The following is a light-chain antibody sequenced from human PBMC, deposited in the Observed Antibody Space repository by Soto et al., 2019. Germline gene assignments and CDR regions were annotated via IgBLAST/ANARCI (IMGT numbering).Light chain of an antibody. CDR1: SSDVGGYNY. CDR3: SSYTCSSTLVV. CDR2: EVS. V-gene: IGLV2-14*01. J-gene: IGLJ2*01. Sequence: QSALTQPASVSGSPGQSITISCTGASSDVGGYNYVSWYQQHPGKVPKLMIYEVSNRPSGVSNRFSGSKSGNTASLTISGLQAEDEDDYYCSSYTCSSTLVVFGRGTKLTVL.